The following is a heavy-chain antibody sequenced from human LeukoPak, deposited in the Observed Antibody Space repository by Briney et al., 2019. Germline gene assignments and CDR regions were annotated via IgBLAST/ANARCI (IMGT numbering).Heavy chain of an antibody. Sequence: PGGSLRLSCAASGFTFSSYAMHWVRQAPGKGLEWVAFISNDGSYNYCTDSVKGRFNISRDNSENTLYLQMNSLRPDDMAVYYCARDGSGTNLFDVGWFDSWGQGTLVTVSS. J-gene: IGHJ5*01. CDR2: ISNDGSYN. CDR1: GFTFSSYA. D-gene: IGHD1-26*01. V-gene: IGHV3-30*10. CDR3: ARDGSGTNLFDVGWFDS.